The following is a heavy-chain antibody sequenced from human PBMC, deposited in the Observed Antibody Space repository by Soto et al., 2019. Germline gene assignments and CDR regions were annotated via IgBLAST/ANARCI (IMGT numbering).Heavy chain of an antibody. CDR2: ISAYNGNT. Sequence: ASVKVSCKGSGYSFTSYGISWVRQAPGQGLEWMGWISAYNGNTNYAQKLQGRVTMTTDTSTSTAYMELRSLRSDDTAVYYCATLGYCSGGSCYSTPYFDYWGQGTLVTVSS. CDR3: ATLGYCSGGSCYSTPYFDY. V-gene: IGHV1-18*04. CDR1: GYSFTSYG. J-gene: IGHJ4*02. D-gene: IGHD2-15*01.